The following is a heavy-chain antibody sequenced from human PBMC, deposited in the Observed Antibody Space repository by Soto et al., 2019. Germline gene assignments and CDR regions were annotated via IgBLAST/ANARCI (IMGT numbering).Heavy chain of an antibody. CDR2: ISSSSSYI. D-gene: IGHD6-13*01. CDR3: ARDPPYSSSWSLADNWFDP. CDR1: GFTFSSYS. J-gene: IGHJ5*02. V-gene: IGHV3-21*01. Sequence: EVQLVESGGGLVKPGGSLRLSCAASGFTFSSYSMNWVRQAPGKGLEWVSSISSSSSYIYYADSVKGRFTISRDNAKNSLYLQMNSLRAEDTAVYYCARDPPYSSSWSLADNWFDPWGQGTLVTVSS.